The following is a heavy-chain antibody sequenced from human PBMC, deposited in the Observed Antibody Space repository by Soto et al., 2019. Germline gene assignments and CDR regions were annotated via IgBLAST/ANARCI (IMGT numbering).Heavy chain of an antibody. J-gene: IGHJ4*02. Sequence: QVQLVESGGGVVQPGRSLRLSCAASGFTFSTYGMHWVRQAPGKGLEWVAVIWSDGSYKDYADSIEGRFTISRDNSKNTLYLQMNSLRADDTALYYCARDLDSGSYAYWGQGTPVTVSS. CDR3: ARDLDSGSYAY. D-gene: IGHD1-26*01. V-gene: IGHV3-33*01. CDR2: IWSDGSYK. CDR1: GFTFSTYG.